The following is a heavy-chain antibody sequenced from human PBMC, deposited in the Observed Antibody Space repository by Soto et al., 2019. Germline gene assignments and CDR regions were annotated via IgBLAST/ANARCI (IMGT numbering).Heavy chain of an antibody. D-gene: IGHD3-22*01. Sequence: PSETLSLTCAAYGGSFSGHSWTWIRQSPGKGLEWIGDINHSGRVNYSPSLKSRVTISLDTSKNQFSLTLSAVTAADTAMYYCSTRAYDTNGYYRFDTWGQGTLVTVSS. CDR3: STRAYDTNGYYRFDT. CDR1: GGSFSGHS. V-gene: IGHV4-34*01. J-gene: IGHJ5*01. CDR2: INHSGRV.